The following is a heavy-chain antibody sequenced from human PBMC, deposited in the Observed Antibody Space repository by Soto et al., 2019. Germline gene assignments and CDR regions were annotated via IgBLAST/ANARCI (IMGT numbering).Heavy chain of an antibody. CDR1: GFTFSSYS. CDR3: AKKAGNWYRPAGDY. J-gene: IGHJ4*02. D-gene: IGHD6-13*01. CDR2: VSGSGGSA. V-gene: IGHV3-23*01. Sequence: EVQLLESGGGLVQPGGSLRLSCAASGFTFSSYSMTWVRQAPGKGLEWVSAVSGSGGSAYYADSVKGRFTISRDNSKNTLYLQMNSLRAEDTAVYYCAKKAGNWYRPAGDYWGQGTLVTVSS.